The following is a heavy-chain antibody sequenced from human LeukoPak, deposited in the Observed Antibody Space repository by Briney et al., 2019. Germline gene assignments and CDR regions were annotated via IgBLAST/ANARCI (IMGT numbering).Heavy chain of an antibody. CDR2: ISSSSSYI. Sequence: AGGSLRLSCAASGFTFSSYSMNWVRQAPGKGLEWVSSISSSSSYIYYADSVKGRFTISRDNAKNSLYLQMNGLRAEDTAVYYCARDGGWGDFGYWGQGTLVTVSS. J-gene: IGHJ4*02. CDR3: ARDGGWGDFGY. D-gene: IGHD6-19*01. CDR1: GFTFSSYS. V-gene: IGHV3-21*01.